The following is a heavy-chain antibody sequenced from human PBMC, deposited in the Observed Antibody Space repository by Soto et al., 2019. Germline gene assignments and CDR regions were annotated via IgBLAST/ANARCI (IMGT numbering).Heavy chain of an antibody. Sequence: PGGSLRLSCAASGFTFDDYTMHWVRQAPGKGLEWVAGISWNGGSVGYADSVRGRVTISRGSAKNSLYLQMNSLRAEDTALYYCVKDTRGISWTRPYFDYWGQGTVVTVSS. CDR2: ISWNGGSV. J-gene: IGHJ4*02. CDR3: VKDTRGISWTRPYFDY. CDR1: GFTFDDYT. V-gene: IGHV3-9*01. D-gene: IGHD6-13*01.